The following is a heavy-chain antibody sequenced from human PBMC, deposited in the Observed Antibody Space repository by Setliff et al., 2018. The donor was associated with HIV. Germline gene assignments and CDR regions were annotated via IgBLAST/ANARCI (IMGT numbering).Heavy chain of an antibody. CDR1: GYAFTSYY. J-gene: IGHJ4*02. Sequence: ASVKVSCKASGYAFTSYYMHWVRQAPGQGLEWMGIINPSGGSTSYAQKFQGTVTMTRDTSINTAYMELSSLRSEDTAVYYCARGYCSGGSCYDRYWGQGTLVTVSS. CDR3: ARGYCSGGSCYDRY. CDR2: INPSGGST. D-gene: IGHD2-15*01. V-gene: IGHV1-46*01.